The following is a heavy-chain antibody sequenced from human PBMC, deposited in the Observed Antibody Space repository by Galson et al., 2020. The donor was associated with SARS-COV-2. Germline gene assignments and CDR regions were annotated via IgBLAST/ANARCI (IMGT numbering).Heavy chain of an antibody. D-gene: IGHD1-26*01. CDR2: ISNSGSTI. J-gene: IGHJ6*02. CDR3: ARVGAPPRHLYYYDGMDV. CDR1: GFTFSDYY. V-gene: IGHV3-11*01. Sequence: GGSLRLSCAVSGFTFSDYYMSWIRQAPGKGLEWVSYISNSGSTIYYADPVKGRFTISKDNAKNALYLQLNSLRAEDTAIYYCARVGAPPRHLYYYDGMDVWGQGTSVTVSS.